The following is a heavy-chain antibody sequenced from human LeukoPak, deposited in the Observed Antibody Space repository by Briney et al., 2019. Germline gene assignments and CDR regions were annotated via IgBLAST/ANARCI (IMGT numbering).Heavy chain of an antibody. V-gene: IGHV3-30*18. J-gene: IGHJ6*02. CDR3: AKELGWGYSGYPFNYYYYGMDV. CDR2: ISYDGSNK. Sequence: GGSLRLSRAASGFTFSSYGMHWVRQAPGKGLEWVAVISYDGSNKYYADSVKGRFTISRDNSKNTLYLQMNSLRAEDTAVYYCAKELGWGYSGYPFNYYYYGMDVWGQGTTVTVSS. CDR1: GFTFSSYG. D-gene: IGHD5-12*01.